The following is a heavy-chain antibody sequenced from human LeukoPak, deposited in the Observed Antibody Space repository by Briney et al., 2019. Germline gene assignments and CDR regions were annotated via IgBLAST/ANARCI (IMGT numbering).Heavy chain of an antibody. V-gene: IGHV3-21*01. CDR3: ARESSLDY. Sequence: GGSLRLSCAASGFTFSSYTMNWVRQAPGKGLEWVSSITGSSTYIYYADSVKGRFTIPRDNAKNSLYLQMNSLRAEDTAVFYCARESSLDYWGQGTLVTVSS. J-gene: IGHJ4*02. D-gene: IGHD6-19*01. CDR1: GFTFSSYT. CDR2: ITGSSTYI.